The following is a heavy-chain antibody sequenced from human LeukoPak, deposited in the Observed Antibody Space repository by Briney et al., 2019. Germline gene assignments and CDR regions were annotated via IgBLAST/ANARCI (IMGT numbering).Heavy chain of an antibody. Sequence: ASVKVSCKASGYTFSTSAMNWVRQAPGQGLEWMGWINTNTGNPTYAQGFTGRFVFSLDTSVSTTYLQISSLKAEDTAVYYCARDPGDDFVVPGDPWGQGTLVTVSS. CDR3: ARDPGDDFVVPGDP. CDR2: INTNTGNP. J-gene: IGHJ5*02. CDR1: GYTFSTSA. V-gene: IGHV7-4-1*02. D-gene: IGHD2-2*01.